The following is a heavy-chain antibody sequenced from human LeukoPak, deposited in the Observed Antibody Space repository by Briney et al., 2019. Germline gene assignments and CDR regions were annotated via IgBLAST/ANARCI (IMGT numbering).Heavy chain of an antibody. J-gene: IGHJ4*02. CDR3: AKRDSSGYTPFDY. Sequence: GGSLRLSCAASGFIFSSHGMNWVRQAPGKGLEWVSGISPSGDITYYADSVKGRFTISRDNSKNTLYLQMNSLRAEDTAVYYCAKRDSSGYTPFDYWGQGTLVTVSS. CDR2: ISPSGDIT. D-gene: IGHD3-22*01. CDR1: GFIFSSHG. V-gene: IGHV3-23*01.